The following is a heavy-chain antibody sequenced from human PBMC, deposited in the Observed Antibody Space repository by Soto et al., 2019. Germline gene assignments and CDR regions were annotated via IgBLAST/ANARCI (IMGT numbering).Heavy chain of an antibody. Sequence: EVQLVESGGGLVQPGGSLRLSCAASGFTLSSYSMNWVRQPPGKGLEWVSYVSSTSSTIYYADSVKGRFTISRDNAMNSVYLQMNSLRAEDTALYYCARGRAVTTPGPNLDYWGQGTLVTVSS. J-gene: IGHJ4*01. CDR3: ARGRAVTTPGPNLDY. CDR1: GFTLSSYS. V-gene: IGHV3-48*01. D-gene: IGHD3-3*01. CDR2: VSSTSSTI.